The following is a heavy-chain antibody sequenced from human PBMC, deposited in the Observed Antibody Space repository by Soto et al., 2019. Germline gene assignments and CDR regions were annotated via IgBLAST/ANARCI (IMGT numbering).Heavy chain of an antibody. CDR2: LNQTGST. J-gene: IGHJ4*02. V-gene: IGHV4-34*01. D-gene: IGHD3-10*01. Sequence: TLSLTCAVYSGSFSDYYCSWIRQPPGKGLELIGELNQTGSTHYNPSLKSRVTISVYTSKQQFSLTLSSVTATDQAVHYLARGRSITMLRGAPPDYWGQGTLVTVSS. CDR3: ARGRSITMLRGAPPDY. CDR1: SGSFSDYY.